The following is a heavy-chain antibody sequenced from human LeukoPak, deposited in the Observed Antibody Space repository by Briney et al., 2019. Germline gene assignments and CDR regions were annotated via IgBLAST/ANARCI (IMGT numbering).Heavy chain of an antibody. D-gene: IGHD3-10*01. Sequence: PGGSLRLSCAASGFTFDDYGMSWVRQAPGKGLEWVANIKQDGSEKYYVDSVKGRFTIVRDNAKNSLDLQMNSLRAEDTAVYYCVRDAMSSGGAFDIWGQGTMVIVSS. J-gene: IGHJ3*02. V-gene: IGHV3-7*01. CDR1: GFTFDDYG. CDR3: VRDAMSSGGAFDI. CDR2: IKQDGSEK.